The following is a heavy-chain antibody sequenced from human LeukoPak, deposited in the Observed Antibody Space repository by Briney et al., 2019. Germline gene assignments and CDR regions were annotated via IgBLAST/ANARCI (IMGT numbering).Heavy chain of an antibody. D-gene: IGHD3-22*01. CDR3: ARDTSPDYWETRGYYDY. Sequence: PSETLSLTCTVSGVSVNNRTYYWGWIRQPPGKGLEWIGSMYYIGSTYYNPSLKSRVTISLDTSKNQFSLKMNSVTAADTAVYYCARDTSPDYWETRGYYDYWGQGTLVTVSS. J-gene: IGHJ4*02. CDR1: GVSVNNRTYY. CDR2: MYYIGST. V-gene: IGHV4-39*07.